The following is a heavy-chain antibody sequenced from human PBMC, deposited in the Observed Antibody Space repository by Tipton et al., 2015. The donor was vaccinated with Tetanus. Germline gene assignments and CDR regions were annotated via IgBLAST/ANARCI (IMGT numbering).Heavy chain of an antibody. J-gene: IGHJ3*02. CDR1: GFTFDDYA. Sequence: RSLRLSCAASGFTFDDYAMHWVRQAPGKGLEWVLGISWNSGSIGYADSVKGRFTISRDNAKNSLYLQMNSLRAEDTALYYCAKDMEWELLLDAFDIWGQGTMVTVSS. V-gene: IGHV3-9*01. CDR2: ISWNSGSI. CDR3: AKDMEWELLLDAFDI. D-gene: IGHD1-26*01.